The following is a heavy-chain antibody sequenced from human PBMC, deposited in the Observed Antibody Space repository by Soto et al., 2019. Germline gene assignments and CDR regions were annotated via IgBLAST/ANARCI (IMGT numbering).Heavy chain of an antibody. CDR2: IIPIFGTA. J-gene: IGHJ4*02. CDR1: GGTFSSYA. Sequence: QVQLVQSGAEVKKPGSSVKVSCKASGGTFSSYAISWVRQAPGQGLEWMGGIIPIFGTANYAQKFQGRVTIPADESTSTAYMELSSLRSEDTAVYYCARDYKVYDYVWGSYPSTHFDYWGQGTLVTVSS. D-gene: IGHD3-16*02. V-gene: IGHV1-69*01. CDR3: ARDYKVYDYVWGSYPSTHFDY.